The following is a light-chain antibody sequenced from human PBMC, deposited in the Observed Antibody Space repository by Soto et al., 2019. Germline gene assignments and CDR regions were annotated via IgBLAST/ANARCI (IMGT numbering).Light chain of an antibody. CDR2: DTT. V-gene: IGLV1-51*01. J-gene: IGLJ3*02. Sequence: QSVLTQPPSVSAAPGQKVTISCSGSSFNIGSNFVAWYQHLPGTAPKLLIYDTTKRPSGIPDRFSGSKSGTSATLGITGLQTGDEADYYCGTWDSSLSAVVFGGGTKLTVL. CDR3: GTWDSSLSAVV. CDR1: SFNIGSNF.